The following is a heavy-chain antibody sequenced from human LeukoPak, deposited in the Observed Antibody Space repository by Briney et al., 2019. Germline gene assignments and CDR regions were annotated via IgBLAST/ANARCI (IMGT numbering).Heavy chain of an antibody. CDR1: GFTFSSYA. J-gene: IGHJ4*02. CDR3: ARESGYSPHFDY. D-gene: IGHD5-18*01. V-gene: IGHV3-23*01. CDR2: ITGSGGST. Sequence: GGSLRLSCAASGFTFSSYAMNWVRQAPGKGLEWVSAITGSGGSTYYADSVKGRFTISRDNSKNTLYLQMNSLRAEDTAVYYCARESGYSPHFDYWGQGTLVTVSS.